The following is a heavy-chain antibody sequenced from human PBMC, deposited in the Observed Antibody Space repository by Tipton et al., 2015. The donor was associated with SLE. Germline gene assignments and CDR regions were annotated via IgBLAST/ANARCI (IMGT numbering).Heavy chain of an antibody. J-gene: IGHJ4*02. CDR1: GGSFSGYY. CDR2: INHSGST. Sequence: TLSLTCAVYGGSFSGYYWSWIRQPPGKGLEWIGEINHSGSTNYNPSLKSRVTISVDTSKNRLSLKVNSVTAADTAVYFCARLGSTTYLTLDGFYFDYWGQGTRVTVSS. D-gene: IGHD2/OR15-2a*01. CDR3: ARLGSTTYLTLDGFYFDY. V-gene: IGHV4-34*01.